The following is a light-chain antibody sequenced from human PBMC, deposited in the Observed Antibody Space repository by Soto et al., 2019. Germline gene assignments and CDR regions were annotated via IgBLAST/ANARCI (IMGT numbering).Light chain of an antibody. J-gene: IGKJ1*01. CDR1: ERINNY. V-gene: IGKV1-27*01. CDR3: QKYNSAPPWT. Sequence: DIQMTQSPSTLSASIGDRVTITCRASERINNYLNWYQQKPGRAPKLLIYSASTLQSGVPSRFSGSGSGTDFTLTISSLQPEDVATYYCQKYNSAPPWTFGQGTKVDI. CDR2: SAS.